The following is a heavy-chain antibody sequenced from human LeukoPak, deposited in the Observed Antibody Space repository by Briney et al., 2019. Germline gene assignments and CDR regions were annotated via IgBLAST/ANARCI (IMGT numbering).Heavy chain of an antibody. D-gene: IGHD3-3*01. CDR3: ARGYDFWGYYLIT. CDR2: INNGGGPI. Sequence: GGSLRLSCAASGFTFSDSYLTWIRQAPGKGLEWVSYINNGGGPIHYADSVKGRFTISWDNAKKSLYLQMNSLRGEGTAVYYCARGYDFWGYYLITWGQGTLVTVSS. CDR1: GFTFSDSY. J-gene: IGHJ4*02. V-gene: IGHV3-11*01.